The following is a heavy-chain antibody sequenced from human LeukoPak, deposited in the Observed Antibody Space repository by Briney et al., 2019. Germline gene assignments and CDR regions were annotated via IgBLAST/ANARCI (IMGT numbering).Heavy chain of an antibody. V-gene: IGHV3-30*18. Sequence: GRSLRLSCAASGFTFSSYGVHWVRQAPGKGLEWVAVISYDGSNKYYADSVKGRFTISRDNSKNTLYLQMNSLRAEDTAVYYCAKAVGGSSSLWGQGTLVTVSS. CDR2: ISYDGSNK. CDR3: AKAVGGSSSL. J-gene: IGHJ4*02. D-gene: IGHD1-26*01. CDR1: GFTFSSYG.